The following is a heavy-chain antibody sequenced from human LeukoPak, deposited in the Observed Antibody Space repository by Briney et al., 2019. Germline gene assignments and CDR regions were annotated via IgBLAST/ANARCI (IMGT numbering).Heavy chain of an antibody. J-gene: IGHJ3*02. D-gene: IGHD3-10*01. Sequence: SETLSLTCTVSGGSGMSGIYYWGWIRQPPGKTLEWIGSIYSSGSTYYNPSLKSRVIILIDTTKNHFSLNLSSVTAADTAVYYCARSDGYGLVGIWGQGTMVTVSS. V-gene: IGHV4-39*07. CDR3: ARSDGYGLVGI. CDR2: IYSSGST. CDR1: GGSGMSGIYY.